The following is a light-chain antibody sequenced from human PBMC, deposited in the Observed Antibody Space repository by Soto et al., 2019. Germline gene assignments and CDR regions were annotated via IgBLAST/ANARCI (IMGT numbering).Light chain of an antibody. CDR1: QSVSSSY. Sequence: EIVLTQSPGTLSLSPGERATLSCRASQSVSSSYLAWYQQKPGQALRLLLYDASSRATGIPDRFSGSGSGTDFTLTISRLEPEDFAVYYCQQSGSSPPKYTFGQGTKLEIK. CDR2: DAS. CDR3: QQSGSSPPKYT. V-gene: IGKV3-20*01. J-gene: IGKJ2*01.